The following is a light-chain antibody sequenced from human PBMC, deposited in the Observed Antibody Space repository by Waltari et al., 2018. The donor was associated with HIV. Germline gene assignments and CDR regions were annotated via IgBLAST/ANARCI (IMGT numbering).Light chain of an antibody. Sequence: QSVLTQPPSVSGAPGQRVTISCTGSSSNIGAGYDVHWYQQLPGTAPKRLIYGNSNRPSGVPDRFSGSKSGTSASLAITGLQAEDEADYYCCSYAGTYTYVFGSGTTVTVL. CDR3: CSYAGTYTYV. CDR2: GNS. V-gene: IGLV1-40*01. J-gene: IGLJ1*01. CDR1: SSNIGAGYD.